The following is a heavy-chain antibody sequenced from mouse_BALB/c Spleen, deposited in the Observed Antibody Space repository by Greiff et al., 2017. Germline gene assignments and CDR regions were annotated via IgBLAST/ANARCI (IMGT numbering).Heavy chain of an antibody. Sequence: VQVVESGPGLVAPSQSLSITCTVSGFSLTSYGVHWVRQPPGKGLEWLGVIWAGGSTNYNSALMSRLSISKDNSKSQVFLKMNSLQTDDTAMYYCARDDYYGSHYYAMDYWGQGTSVTVSS. J-gene: IGHJ4*01. CDR3: ARDDYYGSHYYAMDY. D-gene: IGHD1-1*01. CDR2: IWAGGST. V-gene: IGHV2-9*02. CDR1: GFSLTSYG.